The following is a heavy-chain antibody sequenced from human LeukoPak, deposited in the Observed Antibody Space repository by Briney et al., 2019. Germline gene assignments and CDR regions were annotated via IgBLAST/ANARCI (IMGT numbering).Heavy chain of an antibody. CDR3: ATHYSGWYVAINAFDI. CDR2: IRYDGSNK. J-gene: IGHJ3*02. V-gene: IGHV3-30*02. D-gene: IGHD6-19*01. Sequence: GGSLRLSCAASGFTFSSYGMHWVRQAPGKGPEWVAFIRYDGSNKYYADSVKGRFTISRDNSKNTLYLQMNSLRAEDTAVYYCATHYSGWYVAINAFDIWGQGTMVTVSS. CDR1: GFTFSSYG.